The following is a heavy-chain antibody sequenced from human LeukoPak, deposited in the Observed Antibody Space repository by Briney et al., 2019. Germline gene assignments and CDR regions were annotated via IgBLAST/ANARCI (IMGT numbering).Heavy chain of an antibody. CDR2: ISSSSNTI. CDR3: ARDQAVVTAMNAFDI. Sequence: GGSLRLSCAASGFTFSDYYMSWIRQAPGKGLEWVSYISSSSNTIYYADSVKGRFTISRDNDKNSLYLQMNSLTAEDTAVYYCARDQAVVTAMNAFDIWGQGTMVTVSS. CDR1: GFTFSDYY. V-gene: IGHV3-11*04. D-gene: IGHD2-21*02. J-gene: IGHJ3*02.